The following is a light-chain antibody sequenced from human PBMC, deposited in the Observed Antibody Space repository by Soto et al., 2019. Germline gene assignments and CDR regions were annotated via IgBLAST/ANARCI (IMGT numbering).Light chain of an antibody. CDR3: QQYGSSPRT. CDR2: GAS. CDR1: QGVTSSY. V-gene: IGKV3-20*01. J-gene: IGKJ2*01. Sequence: EIVLTQSPGTLSLSPGEGTTLSCRASQGVTSSYLAWYQQKPGQAPRLLIYGASSRATGIPDRFSGSGSGTDITLTISRLEPEDVVVYYCQQYGSSPRTFGQGTKLEIK.